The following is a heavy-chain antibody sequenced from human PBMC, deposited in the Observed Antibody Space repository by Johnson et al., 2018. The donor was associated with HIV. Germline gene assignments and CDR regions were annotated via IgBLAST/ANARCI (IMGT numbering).Heavy chain of an antibody. CDR3: AKDGYSYVFDAFDI. D-gene: IGHD5-18*01. J-gene: IGHJ3*02. CDR2: ISWNSGSI. V-gene: IGHV3-9*01. Sequence: QLVESGGGVVQPGRSLRLSCAASGFTFDDYAMHWVRQAPGKGLEWVSGISWNSGSIGYADSVKGRFTISRDNAKNSLYLQMNSLRAEDTALYYCAKDGYSYVFDAFDIWGQGTMVTVSS. CDR1: GFTFDDYA.